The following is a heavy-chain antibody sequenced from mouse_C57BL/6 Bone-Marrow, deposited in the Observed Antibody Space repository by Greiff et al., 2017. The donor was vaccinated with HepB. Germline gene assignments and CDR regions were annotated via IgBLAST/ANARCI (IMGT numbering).Heavy chain of an antibody. CDR3: TRGRYAMDY. CDR1: GFTFSSYA. J-gene: IGHJ4*01. V-gene: IGHV5-9-1*02. CDR2: ISSGGDYI. Sequence: EVQLVESEGGLVQPGSSMKLSCTASGFTFSSYAMSWVRQTPEKRLEWVAYISSGGDYIYYADTVKGRFTISRDNARNTLYLQMSSLKSEDTAMYYCTRGRYAMDYWGQGTSVTVSS.